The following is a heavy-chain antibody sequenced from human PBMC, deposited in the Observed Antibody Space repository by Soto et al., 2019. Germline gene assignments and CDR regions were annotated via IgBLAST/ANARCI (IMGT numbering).Heavy chain of an antibody. CDR3: ARFGDYIDY. J-gene: IGHJ4*02. Sequence: SETLSLTCTVSGGSISSYYWSWIRQPPGKGLEWIGYIYYSGSTYYNPSLKSRVTLSVDTSKNQFSLKLSSVTAADTAVYYCARFGDYIDYWGQGTLVTVSS. CDR2: IYYSGST. D-gene: IGHD3-10*01. V-gene: IGHV4-59*04. CDR1: GGSISSYY.